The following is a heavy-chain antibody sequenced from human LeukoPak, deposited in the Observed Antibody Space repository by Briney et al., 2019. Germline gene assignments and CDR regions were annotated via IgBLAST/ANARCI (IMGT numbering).Heavy chain of an antibody. CDR2: IYYGGT. D-gene: IGHD3-22*01. CDR1: GVSISSGYYY. V-gene: IGHV4-30-4*01. CDR3: ARAPSRGNYYDISAFDI. Sequence: SETLSLTCTVSGVSISSGYYYWSWLRQPPGKGLEYIGYIYYGGTYYNPSLKSRVTISVDTSKNQFSLKLSSVTAADTADYYCARAPSRGNYYDISAFDIWSQGTMVTVSS. J-gene: IGHJ3*02.